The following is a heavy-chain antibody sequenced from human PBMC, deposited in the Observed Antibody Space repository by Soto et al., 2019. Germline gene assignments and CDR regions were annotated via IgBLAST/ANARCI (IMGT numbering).Heavy chain of an antibody. CDR3: ARIVKYFVELETYNWFDP. CDR2: IFSSDEK. CDR1: GFSLSNARMG. V-gene: IGHV2-26*01. J-gene: IGHJ5*02. D-gene: IGHD3-10*01. Sequence: HVTLQESGPVLVKPTETLTLTCTASGFSLSNARMGVTWIRQPPGRALEWLAHIFSSDEKSYITSLERRLTISKDTSKSQVVLIMTHMDPVDTATYYCARIVKYFVELETYNWFDPWGQGTLVNVSS.